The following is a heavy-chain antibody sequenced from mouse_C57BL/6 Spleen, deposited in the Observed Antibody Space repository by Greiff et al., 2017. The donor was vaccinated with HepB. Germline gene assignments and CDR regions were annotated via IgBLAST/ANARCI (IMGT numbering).Heavy chain of an antibody. CDR2: IYPGDGDT. D-gene: IGHD2-4*01. V-gene: IGHV1-82*01. CDR3: VLGAYDYDPWFAY. J-gene: IGHJ3*01. CDR1: GYAFSSSW. Sequence: VQLQQSGPELVKPGASVKISCKASGYAFSSSWMNWVKQSPGKGLEWIGRIYPGDGDTNYNGKFKGKATLTADKSSSTAYMQLSSLTSEDSAVYFCVLGAYDYDPWFAYWGQGTLVTVSA.